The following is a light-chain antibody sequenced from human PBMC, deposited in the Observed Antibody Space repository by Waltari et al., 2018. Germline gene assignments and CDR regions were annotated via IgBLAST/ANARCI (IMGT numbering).Light chain of an antibody. CDR2: AAF. CDR3: QQYKTFPVT. J-gene: IGKJ2*01. CDR1: QAITNS. V-gene: IGKV1-NL1*01. Sequence: DIQMTQSPSSLSASVGDSVTITCRASQAITNSLAWYQQMPGKSPKLLLYAAFTLENVVPARFSGSGSGTDYTLTISSLQPEDFATYYCQQYKTFPVTFGQGTNLEIK.